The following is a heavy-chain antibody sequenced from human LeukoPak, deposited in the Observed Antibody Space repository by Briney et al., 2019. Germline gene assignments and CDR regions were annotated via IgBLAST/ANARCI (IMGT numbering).Heavy chain of an antibody. J-gene: IGHJ6*02. CDR3: ARGPEGWYDSSGYSAYGMDV. V-gene: IGHV3-30-3*01. CDR2: VSSDRSIE. D-gene: IGHD3-22*01. CDR1: GFTFSSYA. Sequence: PGRSLRLSCAASGFTFSSYAIHWVRQAPGKGLEWVAFVSSDRSIEYYADSVKGRFTVSRDNSKKTLYLQMNSLRAEDTAVYYCARGPEGWYDSSGYSAYGMDVWGQGTTVTVSS.